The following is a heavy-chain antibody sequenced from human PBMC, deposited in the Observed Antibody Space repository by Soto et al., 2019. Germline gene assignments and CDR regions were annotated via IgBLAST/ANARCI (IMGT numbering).Heavy chain of an antibody. V-gene: IGHV1-8*01. CDR1: GYTFTSYD. CDR2: MNPNSGNT. CDR3: ATYQTTSPPQSPGSDWDLGGHYYYGMDL. D-gene: IGHD5-12*01. J-gene: IGHJ6*01. Sequence: ASVKVSCKASGYTFTSYDINWVRQATGQGLEWMGWMNPNSGNTGYAQKFQGRVTMTRNTSISTAYIELSSLRSEDTAGYYCATYQTTSPPQSPGSDWDLGGHYYYGMDLWGQGTPVTVSS.